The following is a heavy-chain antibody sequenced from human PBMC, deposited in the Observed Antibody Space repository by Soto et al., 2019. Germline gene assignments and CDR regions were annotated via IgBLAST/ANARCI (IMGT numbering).Heavy chain of an antibody. CDR1: GFTFSSYW. Sequence: EVQLVESGGGLVQPGGSLRLSCAASGFTFSSYWMSWVRQAPGKGLEWVANIKQDGSEKYYVDSVKGRFTISRDNAKNSLYLQMNSLRAEDTAVDYCARGLSGYGDQRNYWGQGTLVTVSS. D-gene: IGHD4-17*01. J-gene: IGHJ4*02. CDR2: IKQDGSEK. V-gene: IGHV3-7*01. CDR3: ARGLSGYGDQRNY.